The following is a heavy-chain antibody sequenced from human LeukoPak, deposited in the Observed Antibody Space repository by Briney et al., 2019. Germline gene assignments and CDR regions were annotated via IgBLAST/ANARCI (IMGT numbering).Heavy chain of an antibody. CDR2: IYYSGST. D-gene: IGHD1-7*01. Sequence: SETLSLTCTVSGGSISSYYWSWIRQPPGKGLEWIGYIYYSGSTNYNPSLKSRVTISVDTSKNQFSLKLSSVTAADTAVYYCARQPDALELPAHDAFDIWGQGTMVTVSS. CDR1: GGSISSYY. CDR3: ARQPDALELPAHDAFDI. V-gene: IGHV4-59*08. J-gene: IGHJ3*02.